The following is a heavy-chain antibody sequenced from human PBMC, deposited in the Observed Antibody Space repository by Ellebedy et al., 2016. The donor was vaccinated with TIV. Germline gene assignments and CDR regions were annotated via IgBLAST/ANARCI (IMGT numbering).Heavy chain of an antibody. V-gene: IGHV1-69*06. D-gene: IGHD2-15*01. CDR1: GGTFSSYA. CDR2: IIPIFGTA. CDR3: ARDTCSGGSCYLDP. Sequence: SVKVSCXASGGTFSSYAISWVRQAPGQGLEWMGGIIPIFGTANYAQKFQGRVTITADKSTSTAYMELSSLRSEDTAVYYCARDTCSGGSCYLDPWGQGTLVTVSS. J-gene: IGHJ5*02.